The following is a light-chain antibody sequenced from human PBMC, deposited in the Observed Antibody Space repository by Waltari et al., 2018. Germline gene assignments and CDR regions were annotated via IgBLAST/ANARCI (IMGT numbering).Light chain of an antibody. J-gene: IGLJ2*01. V-gene: IGLV1-40*01. CDR1: SSNIGAGSD. CDR3: QSYDSSLSGSV. Sequence: QSVLTQPPSVSGAPGQRVPIPCTGHSSNIGAGSDVPWYQQLPGTAPKLLIYGNSNRPSGVPDRFSGSKSGTSASLAITGLQAEDEADYYCQSYDSSLSGSVFGGGTKLTVL. CDR2: GNS.